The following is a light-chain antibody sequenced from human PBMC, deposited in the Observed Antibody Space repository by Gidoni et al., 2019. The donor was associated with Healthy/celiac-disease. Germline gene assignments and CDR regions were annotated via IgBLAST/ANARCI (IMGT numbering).Light chain of an antibody. Sequence: QSALTQPAPVSGSPGQSITISCTGTSSDVGGYNYVSWYQQHPGKAPKLMIYDVTNRPSGVSNRFSGSKSGNTASLTISGLQAEDESDYYCSSYTISTVVFGGGTTLTVL. V-gene: IGLV2-14*01. CDR1: SSDVGGYNY. CDR2: DVT. J-gene: IGLJ2*01. CDR3: SSYTISTVV.